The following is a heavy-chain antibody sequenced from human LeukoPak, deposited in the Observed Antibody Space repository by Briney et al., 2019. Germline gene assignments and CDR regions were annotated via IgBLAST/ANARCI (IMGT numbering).Heavy chain of an antibody. D-gene: IGHD5-12*01. CDR2: IRYDGSNK. Sequence: GGSLRLSCATSGFTFSTYGMHWVRQAPGKGLEWVAFIRYDGSNKYYTDSVKGRFTISRDNSKNSLYLQMNSLRAEDTALYYCAKDITNSGYDSYYFDYWGQGTLVTVSS. CDR1: GFTFSTYG. V-gene: IGHV3-30*02. J-gene: IGHJ4*02. CDR3: AKDITNSGYDSYYFDY.